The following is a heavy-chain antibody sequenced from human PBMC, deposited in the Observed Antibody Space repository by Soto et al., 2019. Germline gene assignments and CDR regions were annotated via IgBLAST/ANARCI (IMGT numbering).Heavy chain of an antibody. CDR2: ISAYNGNT. CDR1: GYTFTSYG. J-gene: IGHJ6*02. V-gene: IGHV1-18*01. CDR3: ARDEAVSWDMVRGVITYYYGMDV. Sequence: ASVKVSCKASGYTFTSYGISWVRQAPGQGLEWMGWISAYNGNTNYARKLQGRVTMTTDTSTSTAYMELRSLRSDGTAVYYCARDEAVSWDMVRGVITYYYGMDVWGQGTTVTVSS. D-gene: IGHD3-10*01.